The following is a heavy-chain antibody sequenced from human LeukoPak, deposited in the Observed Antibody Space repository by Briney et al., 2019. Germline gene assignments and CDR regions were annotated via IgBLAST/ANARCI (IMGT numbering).Heavy chain of an antibody. D-gene: IGHD6-19*01. CDR3: ARGLGIPVPGNGPHWAY. Sequence: SETLSLTCAVYGGSFSGYHWNWIRQPPEKGLEWIGEISHSGGTNYNPSLKSRVTMSVDTSKDQFSLTLTSVTAADTAVYYCARGLGIPVPGNGPHWAYWGQGTLVTVSS. CDR1: GGSFSGYH. V-gene: IGHV4-34*01. J-gene: IGHJ4*02. CDR2: ISHSGGT.